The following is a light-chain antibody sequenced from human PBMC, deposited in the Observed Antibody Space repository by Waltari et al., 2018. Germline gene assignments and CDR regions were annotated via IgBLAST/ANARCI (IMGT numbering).Light chain of an antibody. Sequence: QSALTPPASVSGSPGQSITISCTGTSSDVGAYNYVSWYQQHPRKAPKLMIFDVSNRPSGVSNRFSGSKSGNTASLTISGLQAEDEADYYCSSYISSSTLELFGGGTSLTVL. V-gene: IGLV2-14*03. CDR3: SSYISSSTLEL. CDR2: DVS. J-gene: IGLJ2*01. CDR1: SSDVGAYNY.